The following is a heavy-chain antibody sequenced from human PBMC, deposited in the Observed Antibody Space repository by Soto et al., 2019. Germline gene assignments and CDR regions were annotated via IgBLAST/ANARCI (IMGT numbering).Heavy chain of an antibody. Sequence: VQLVESGGDLVQPGGSLRLSCAASGFTFSGYWMSWVRQAPGKGLEWVANIKQDGSEKYFVDSVKGRFTISRDNAKNSLFLQMNSLRAEDTAVYYCARLSFYDSAPFDSWGLGTLVTVSS. J-gene: IGHJ5*01. D-gene: IGHD3-16*01. CDR3: ARLSFYDSAPFDS. V-gene: IGHV3-7*03. CDR1: GFTFSGYW. CDR2: IKQDGSEK.